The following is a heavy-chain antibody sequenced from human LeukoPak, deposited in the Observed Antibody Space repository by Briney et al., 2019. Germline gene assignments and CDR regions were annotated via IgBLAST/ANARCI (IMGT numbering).Heavy chain of an antibody. CDR3: ARGRAYSYAYTLDP. J-gene: IGHJ5*02. CDR2: INTDGSST. Sequence: PGGSLRLSCAASGFTFSSYWMSWVRQAPGKGLVWVSRINTDGSSTSYADSVKGRFTISRDNAKNTLYLQMNSLRAEDTAVYYCARGRAYSYAYTLDPWGQGTLVTVPS. CDR1: GFTFSSYW. D-gene: IGHD5-18*01. V-gene: IGHV3-74*01.